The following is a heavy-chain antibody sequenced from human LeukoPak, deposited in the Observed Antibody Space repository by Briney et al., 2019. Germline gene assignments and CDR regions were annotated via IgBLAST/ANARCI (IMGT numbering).Heavy chain of an antibody. CDR1: GYTFTGYY. CDR2: INPNSGGT. J-gene: IGHJ4*02. D-gene: IGHD6-19*01. Sequence: ASVKVSCKASGYTFTGYYMHWVRQAPGQGLEWMGWINPNSGGTNYAQKFQGRVTMTRDTSISTAYMELSRLRSDDTAVYYCARVPEVAVAYLDYWGQGTLVTVSS. CDR3: ARVPEVAVAYLDY. V-gene: IGHV1-2*02.